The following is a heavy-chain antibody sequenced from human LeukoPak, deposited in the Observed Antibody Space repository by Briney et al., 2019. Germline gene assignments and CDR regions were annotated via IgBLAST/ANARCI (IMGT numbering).Heavy chain of an antibody. D-gene: IGHD3-10*01. V-gene: IGHV3-11*01. CDR1: GFTFSDYY. CDR2: ISSSGNTI. CDR3: ARERMVRGVMATDAFHI. J-gene: IGHJ3*02. Sequence: GGSLRLSCAASGFTFSDYYMSWIRQAPGQGLEWLSCISSSGNTIYDADFVKGRFTISRDNAKNSLYLQMNSLRAEDTAVYYCARERMVRGVMATDAFHIWGQGTMVTVSS.